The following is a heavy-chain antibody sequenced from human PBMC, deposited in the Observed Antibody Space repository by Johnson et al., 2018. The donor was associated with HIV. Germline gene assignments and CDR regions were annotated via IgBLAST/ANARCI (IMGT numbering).Heavy chain of an antibody. Sequence: QVQLVESGGGLVKPGGSLRLSCAASGFTFSSYGMHWVRQAPGKGLEWVAFIRYDGSNKYYADSVKGRFSTSRDNDRNSVHLQMNNLRADDTAVYYCARRSIQSDGFDIWGQGTMVTVSS. V-gene: IGHV3-30*02. CDR3: ARRSIQSDGFDI. CDR1: GFTFSSYG. D-gene: IGHD4-11*01. J-gene: IGHJ3*02. CDR2: IRYDGSNK.